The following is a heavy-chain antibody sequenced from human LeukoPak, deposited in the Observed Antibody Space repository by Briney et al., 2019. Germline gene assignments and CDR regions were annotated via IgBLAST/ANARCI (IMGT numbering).Heavy chain of an antibody. J-gene: IGHJ4*02. Sequence: PGGSLRLSCAASGFTFRNYAMRWVGQAPGKGREWGSGIHGASRGTFYAESVKGRFPISRDNSRDTLHLQMNSLRAEDTAMYYCAKDFKSGDGKWAVDFWGQGTLVTVSS. CDR2: IHGASRGT. CDR3: AKDFKSGDGKWAVDF. CDR1: GFTFRNYA. V-gene: IGHV3-23*01. D-gene: IGHD1-26*01.